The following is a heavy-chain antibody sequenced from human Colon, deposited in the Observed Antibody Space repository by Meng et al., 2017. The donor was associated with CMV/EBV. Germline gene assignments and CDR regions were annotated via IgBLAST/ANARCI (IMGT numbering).Heavy chain of an antibody. CDR2: MLPKTGAL. V-gene: IGHV1-2*02. CDR1: SCTYTPYY. D-gene: IGHD1-1*01. CDR3: IRENWYYDY. J-gene: IGHJ4*02. Sequence: QWLLVMAGAAVNRALASLNVSCTAYSCTYTPYYIRRVRQDPGQGLGWVDCMLPKTGALDYTQKFRGAITLTTDTSTTTAYMVLGGLTSDDSAVYYCIRENWYYDYWGLGTLVTVSS.